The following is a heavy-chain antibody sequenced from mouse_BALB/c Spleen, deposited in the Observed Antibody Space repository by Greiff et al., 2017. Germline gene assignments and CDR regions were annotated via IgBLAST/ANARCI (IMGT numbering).Heavy chain of an antibody. CDR1: GYTFTSYW. CDR2: IYPGDGDT. J-gene: IGHJ4*01. V-gene: IGHV1-87*01. Sequence: VQLQQSGAELARPGASVKLSCKASGYTFTSYWMQWVKQRPGQGLEWIGAIYPGDGDTRYTQKFKGKATLTADKSSSTAYMQLSSLASEDSAVYYCARSTGTGYYAMDYWGQGTSVTVSS. D-gene: IGHD4-1*02. CDR3: ARSTGTGYYAMDY.